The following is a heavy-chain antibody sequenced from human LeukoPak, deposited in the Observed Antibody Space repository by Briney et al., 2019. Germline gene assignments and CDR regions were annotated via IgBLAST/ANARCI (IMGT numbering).Heavy chain of an antibody. V-gene: IGHV3-33*01. CDR3: ARDRRAPYGDYGLVY. CDR1: GFTFSSYG. Sequence: GGSLRLSCAASGFTFSSYGMHWVRQAPGKGLEWVAVIWYDGSNKYYADSVKGRFTISRDNSKNTLYLQMNSLRAEDTAVYYCARDRRAPYGDYGLVYWGPGTLVTVSS. J-gene: IGHJ4*02. D-gene: IGHD4-17*01. CDR2: IWYDGSNK.